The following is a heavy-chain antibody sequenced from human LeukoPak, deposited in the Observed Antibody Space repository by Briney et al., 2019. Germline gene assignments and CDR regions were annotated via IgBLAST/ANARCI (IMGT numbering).Heavy chain of an antibody. CDR2: IYYSGST. CDR3: ARGSGMGHYYYYMDV. V-gene: IGHV4-59*01. J-gene: IGHJ6*03. Sequence: SETLSLTCTVSGGSIISYSWSWIRQPPGKGLEWIGYIYYSGSTNYNPSLKSRVTISVDTSKNQFSLKLSSVTAADTAVYYCARGSGMGHYYYYMDVWGKGTTVTISS. D-gene: IGHD1-26*01. CDR1: GGSIISYS.